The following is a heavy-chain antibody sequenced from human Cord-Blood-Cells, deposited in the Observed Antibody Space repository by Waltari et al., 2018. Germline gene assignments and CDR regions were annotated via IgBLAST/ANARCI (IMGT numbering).Heavy chain of an antibody. J-gene: IGHJ4*02. V-gene: IGHV4-34*01. Sequence: QVQLQQWGAGLLKPSETLSLICAVYGGSFSGYYWSWIRQPPGKGLECIGEINHSGSTNYNPSLKSRVTISVDTSKNQFSLKLSSVTAADTAVYYCATRNSSTAPFDYWGQGTLVTVSS. CDR3: ATRNSSTAPFDY. CDR1: GGSFSGYY. CDR2: INHSGST. D-gene: IGHD6-13*01.